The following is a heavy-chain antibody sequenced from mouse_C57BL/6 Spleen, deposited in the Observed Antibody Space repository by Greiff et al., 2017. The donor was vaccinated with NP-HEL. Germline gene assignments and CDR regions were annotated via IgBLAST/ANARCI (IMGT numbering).Heavy chain of an antibody. V-gene: IGHV1-61*01. CDR2: IYPSDSET. Sequence: VQLQQPGAELVRPGSSVKLSCKASGYTFTSYWMDWVKQRPGQGLEWIGNIYPSDSETHYNQKFKDKATLTVDKSSSTAYMQLSSLTSEDSAVYYCARGGYYSNYYYYAMDYWGQGTSVTVSS. D-gene: IGHD2-5*01. CDR3: ARGGYYSNYYYYAMDY. CDR1: GYTFTSYW. J-gene: IGHJ4*01.